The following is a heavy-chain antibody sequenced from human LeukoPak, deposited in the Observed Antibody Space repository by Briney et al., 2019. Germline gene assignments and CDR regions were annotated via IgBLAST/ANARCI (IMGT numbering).Heavy chain of an antibody. CDR3: AKNGQSGFSFDP. D-gene: IGHD3-3*01. Sequence: SETLSLTCAVYGGSLNGHYWGWIRQSPGKGLEWIGEGSDIGGTKFNPSLKSRVSISADTSKNQFSLKLTSMTAADTAVYYCAKNGQSGFSFDPWGQGTLVTVSS. CDR1: GGSLNGHY. CDR2: GSDIGGT. V-gene: IGHV4-34*01. J-gene: IGHJ5*02.